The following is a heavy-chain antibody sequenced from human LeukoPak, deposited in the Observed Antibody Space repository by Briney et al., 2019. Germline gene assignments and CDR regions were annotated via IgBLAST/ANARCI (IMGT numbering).Heavy chain of an antibody. D-gene: IGHD2-15*01. CDR2: IKQDGSEK. CDR1: GFTFSSYW. CDR3: ARDPRYCSGGSCSGTFDY. J-gene: IGHJ4*02. Sequence: GGSLRLSCAASGFTFSSYWLSWVRQAPGKGLEWVANIKQDGSEKYYVDSVKGRFTISRDNAKNSLYLQMNSLRAEDTAVYYCARDPRYCSGGSCSGTFDYWGQGTLVTVSS. V-gene: IGHV3-7*01.